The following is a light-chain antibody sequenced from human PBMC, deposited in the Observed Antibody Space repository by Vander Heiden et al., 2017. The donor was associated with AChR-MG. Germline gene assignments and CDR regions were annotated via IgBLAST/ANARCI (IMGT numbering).Light chain of an antibody. CDR2: DVT. Sequence: QSALTPPRSVSVSPGQSVPITFAGTSSYVDTYNCVSWYQHHPGQAAQPMIYDVTTRPSGVPDRVSGSKSGNTASLTISGLQAEDEADYYCCSYADTYVVFGGGTKLTVL. CDR1: SSYVDTYNC. V-gene: IGLV2-11*01. CDR3: CSYADTYVV. J-gene: IGLJ2*01.